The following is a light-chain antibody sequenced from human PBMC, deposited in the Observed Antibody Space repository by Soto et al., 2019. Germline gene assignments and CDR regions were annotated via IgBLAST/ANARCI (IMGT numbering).Light chain of an antibody. Sequence: QSVLTQPPSASGTPGQKVTIFCFGSSSNIGSNIVNWYQQVPGTAPKLLIYSDNQRRPGVPDRFSVSKSGTSASLAISGLQSDDEADYYCASWDDSLNGVIFGGGTQLTVL. V-gene: IGLV1-44*01. CDR2: SDN. J-gene: IGLJ2*01. CDR1: SSNIGSNI. CDR3: ASWDDSLNGVI.